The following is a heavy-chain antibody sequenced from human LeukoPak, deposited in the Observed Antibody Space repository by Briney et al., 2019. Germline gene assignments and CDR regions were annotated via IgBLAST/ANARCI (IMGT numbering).Heavy chain of an antibody. D-gene: IGHD3-22*01. J-gene: IGHJ4*02. V-gene: IGHV4-30-4*01. CDR3: ARVDSSGYWVDY. Sequence: SETLPLTCTVSGGSISSGDYYWSWIRQPPGKGLEWIGYIYYSGSTYYNPSLKSRVTISVDTSKNQFSLKLSSVTAADTAVYYCARVDSSGYWVDYWGQGTLVTVSS. CDR1: GGSISSGDYY. CDR2: IYYSGST.